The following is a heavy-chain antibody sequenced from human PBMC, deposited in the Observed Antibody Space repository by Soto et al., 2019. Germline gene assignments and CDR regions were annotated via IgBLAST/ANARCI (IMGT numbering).Heavy chain of an antibody. Sequence: PGESLKISCKGSGYSFTSYWISWVRQMPGKGLEWMGRIDPSDSYTNYSPSFHGHVTISADKSISTAYLQWSSLKASDTAMYYCAREDIVVVPAAIAQTNYYYYGMDVWGQGTTVNVSS. CDR2: IDPSDSYT. CDR1: GYSFTSYW. V-gene: IGHV5-10-1*01. J-gene: IGHJ6*02. CDR3: AREDIVVVPAAIAQTNYYYYGMDV. D-gene: IGHD2-2*01.